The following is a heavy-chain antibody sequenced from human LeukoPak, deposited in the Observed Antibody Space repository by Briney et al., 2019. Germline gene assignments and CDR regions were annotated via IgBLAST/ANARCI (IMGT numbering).Heavy chain of an antibody. J-gene: IGHJ4*02. CDR3: AKPRLRGGYLFDY. Sequence: PGRSLRLSCAASGFTFSSYGMHWVRQAPGKGLEWMAVVSDDGGNKYYEDSVRGRFTISRDNSKNTLYLQMSSLRDEDTAVYYCAKPRLRGGYLFDYWGQGTLVTVSS. CDR1: GFTFSSYG. V-gene: IGHV3-30*18. D-gene: IGHD5-12*01. CDR2: VSDDGGNK.